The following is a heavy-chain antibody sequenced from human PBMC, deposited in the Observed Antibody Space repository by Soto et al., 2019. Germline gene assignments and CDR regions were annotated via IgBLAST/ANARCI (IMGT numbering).Heavy chain of an antibody. D-gene: IGHD3-3*01. Sequence: AGESLKISCKGSGYIFTSYWIGCLLQMPGKGLEWMGRIDPSDSYTNYSPSFQGHVTISADKSISTAYLQWSSLKASDTAMYYCARRITTSSYGMDVWGQGTTVTVSS. J-gene: IGHJ6*02. V-gene: IGHV5-10-1*01. CDR1: GYIFTSYW. CDR2: IDPSDSYT. CDR3: ARRITTSSYGMDV.